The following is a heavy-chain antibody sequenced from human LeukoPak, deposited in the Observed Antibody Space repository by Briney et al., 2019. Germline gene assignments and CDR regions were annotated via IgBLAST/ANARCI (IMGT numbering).Heavy chain of an antibody. J-gene: IGHJ4*02. CDR2: ISSSGSTI. D-gene: IGHD3-3*01. Sequence: PGGSLRLSCAASGFTFSSYEMNWVRQAPGKGLEWVSYISSSGSTIYYADSVKGRFTISRDNAKNSLYLQMNSLRAEDTAVYYCARGRMEGCFDYWGQGTLVTVSS. CDR1: GFTFSSYE. CDR3: ARGRMEGCFDY. V-gene: IGHV3-48*03.